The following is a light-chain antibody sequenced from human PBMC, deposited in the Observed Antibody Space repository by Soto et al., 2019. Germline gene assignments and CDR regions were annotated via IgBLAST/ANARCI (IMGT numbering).Light chain of an antibody. CDR2: GAS. CDR1: QSISSD. Sequence: EIVIAQYPATPSLSPGEKTNPPRRASQSISSDVAWYQQKPGQAPRLLIYGASTTATGIPARFSGSGSGTDFTLTISSLQSEDSAVYYCQQYDNWPLTFGGGTKVDIK. CDR3: QQYDNWPLT. J-gene: IGKJ4*01. V-gene: IGKV3-15*01.